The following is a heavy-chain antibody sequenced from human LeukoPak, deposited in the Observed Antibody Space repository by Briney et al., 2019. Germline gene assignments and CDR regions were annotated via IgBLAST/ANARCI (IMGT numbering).Heavy chain of an antibody. CDR1: GYTYTIYY. V-gene: IGHV1-46*01. J-gene: IGHJ5*02. Sequence: ASVRVSCKASGYTYTIYYMHWVRQAPGQGLEWMGIINPSGGSTSYAQKFQGRVTMTRDMSTSTVYMELSSLRSEDTAVYYCARVRRRVYNFGWFDPWGQGTLVTVSS. D-gene: IGHD3/OR15-3a*01. CDR2: INPSGGST. CDR3: ARVRRRVYNFGWFDP.